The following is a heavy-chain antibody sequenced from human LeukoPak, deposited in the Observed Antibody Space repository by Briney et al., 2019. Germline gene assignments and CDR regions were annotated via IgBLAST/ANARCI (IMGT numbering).Heavy chain of an antibody. V-gene: IGHV3-21*01. CDR3: ARRGDSSWSDY. D-gene: IGHD6-13*01. Sequence: GRSLRLSCAASGFTFSSYGMHWVRQAPGKGLEWVSSISSSSSYIYYADSVKGRFTISRDNAKNSLYLQMNSLRAEDTAVYYCARRGDSSWSDYWGQGTLVTVSS. J-gene: IGHJ4*02. CDR2: ISSSSSYI. CDR1: GFTFSSYG.